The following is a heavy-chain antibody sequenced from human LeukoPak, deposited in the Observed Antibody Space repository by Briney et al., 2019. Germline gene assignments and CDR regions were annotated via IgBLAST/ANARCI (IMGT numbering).Heavy chain of an antibody. CDR2: ISYDGSNK. D-gene: IGHD3-10*01. J-gene: IGHJ3*02. CDR1: GFTFSSYA. V-gene: IGHV3-30-3*01. CDR3: ARDSAPSGSPSRGGLDI. Sequence: GGSLRLSCAASGFTFSSYAMHWVRQAPGKGLEWVAVISYDGSNKYYADSVKGRFTISRDNSKNTLYLQMNSLRAEDTAVYYCARDSAPSGSPSRGGLDIWGQGIMVTVSS.